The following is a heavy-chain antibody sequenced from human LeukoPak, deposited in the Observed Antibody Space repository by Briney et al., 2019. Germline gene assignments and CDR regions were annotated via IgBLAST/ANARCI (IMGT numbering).Heavy chain of an antibody. CDR1: GGSISSYY. J-gene: IGHJ4*02. D-gene: IGHD5-24*01. V-gene: IGHV3-11*05. CDR3: ARGGNGYNYALEY. Sequence: PSETLSLTCTVSGGSISSYYWSWIRQAPGKGLEWVSYISSSSSYTSYADCVKGRFTISRDNAKNSLYLQMNSLRAEDTAIYYCARGGNGYNYALEYWGQGTLVSVSS. CDR2: ISSSSSYT.